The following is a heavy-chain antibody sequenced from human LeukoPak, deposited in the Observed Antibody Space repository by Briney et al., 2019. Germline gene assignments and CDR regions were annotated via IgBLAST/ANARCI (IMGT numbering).Heavy chain of an antibody. D-gene: IGHD1-26*01. Sequence: PGGSLRLSCAASELTFSGYWMNWVRQAPGKGLQWVGNIRQDGGQTHYSDSVKRRFTISRDNAKRSLYLQMNSLSPGDRAVYYCARGGRSPGRFDYWGEGALVGVSS. J-gene: IGHJ4*02. V-gene: IGHV3-7*01. CDR1: ELTFSGYW. CDR3: ARGGRSPGRFDY. CDR2: IRQDGGQT.